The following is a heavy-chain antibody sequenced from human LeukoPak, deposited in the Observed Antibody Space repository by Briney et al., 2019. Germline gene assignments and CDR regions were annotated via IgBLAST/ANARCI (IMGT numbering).Heavy chain of an antibody. Sequence: PSETLSLTCTVSGGSISSGGYYWSWIRQHPGKGLEWIGYIYYSGSTYYNPSLKSRVTISVDTSKNQFSLKLSSVTAADTAVYYCARLEWTAVAFDYWGQGTLVTVSS. J-gene: IGHJ4*02. D-gene: IGHD6-19*01. V-gene: IGHV4-31*03. CDR2: IYYSGST. CDR1: GGSISSGGYY. CDR3: ARLEWTAVAFDY.